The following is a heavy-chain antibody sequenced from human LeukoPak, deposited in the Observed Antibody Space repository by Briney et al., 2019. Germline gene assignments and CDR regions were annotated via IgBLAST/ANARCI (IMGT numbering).Heavy chain of an antibody. J-gene: IGHJ4*02. CDR2: MNAYNGNT. V-gene: IGHV1-18*01. CDR1: GGTFSSYA. CDR3: ARGSFRVLRGARSSDY. D-gene: IGHD3-10*01. Sequence: GASVKVSCKASGGTFSSYAISWVRQAPGQGLEWMGWMNAYNGNTNYAQNLQGRVTMTTDTSTSTAYMELRSLRSDDTAVYYCARGSFRVLRGARSSDYWGQGTLVTVSS.